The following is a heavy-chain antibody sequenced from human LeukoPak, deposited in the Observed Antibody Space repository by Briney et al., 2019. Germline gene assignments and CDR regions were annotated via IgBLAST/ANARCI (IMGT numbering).Heavy chain of an antibody. D-gene: IGHD6-6*01. J-gene: IGHJ4*02. CDR3: AGQTIAARHRGYYFDY. CDR1: GDSINNYY. Sequence: SETLSLTCTVSGDSINNYYWSWIRQPPGKGLEWIGYMYYNGSPNYNPCLKSRVTISVDRSKKQFSLKLTSVTAADTAVYYCAGQTIAARHRGYYFDYWGQGTLVTVSS. V-gene: IGHV4-59*03. CDR2: MYYNGSP.